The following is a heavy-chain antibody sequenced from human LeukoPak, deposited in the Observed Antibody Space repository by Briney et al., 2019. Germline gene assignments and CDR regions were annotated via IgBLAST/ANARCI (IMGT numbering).Heavy chain of an antibody. J-gene: IGHJ4*02. CDR2: IYYSGST. D-gene: IGHD5-24*01. Sequence: SETLSLTCTVSGGSISSSSYYWGWIRQPPGKGLEWIGSIYYSGSTYYNPSLKSRVTISVDTSKNQFSLKLSSVTAADTAVYYCTRDYRNRMVMSSINFLESWGQGTLVTVSS. CDR3: TRDYRNRMVMSSINFLES. V-gene: IGHV4-39*07. CDR1: GGSISSSSYY.